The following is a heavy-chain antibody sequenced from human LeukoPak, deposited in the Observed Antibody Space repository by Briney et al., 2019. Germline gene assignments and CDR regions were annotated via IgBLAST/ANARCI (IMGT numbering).Heavy chain of an antibody. Sequence: TSETLSLTCTVSGYSISSGYYWSWIRQPPGKGLEWIGYIYYSGSTNYNPSLKSRVTVSVDTSKNQFSLKLSSVTAADTAVYYCASSGYSSSWWYYFDYWGQGTLVTVSS. CDR2: IYYSGST. CDR1: GYSISSGYY. J-gene: IGHJ4*02. D-gene: IGHD6-13*01. V-gene: IGHV4-61*01. CDR3: ASSGYSSSWWYYFDY.